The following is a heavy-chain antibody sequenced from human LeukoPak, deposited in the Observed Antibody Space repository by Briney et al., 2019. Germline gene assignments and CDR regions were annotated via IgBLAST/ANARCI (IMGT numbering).Heavy chain of an antibody. CDR3: ARGKSSSGWYAFDY. Sequence: ASVKVSCKASGYTFTDYYMHWVRQAPGQGLEWMGWINPNSGGTSYAQKFQGRVTMTRDTSISTAYMELSRLRSDDTAVYYCARGKSSSGWYAFDYWGQGTLVTVSS. CDR1: GYTFTDYY. D-gene: IGHD6-19*01. CDR2: INPNSGGT. J-gene: IGHJ4*02. V-gene: IGHV1-2*02.